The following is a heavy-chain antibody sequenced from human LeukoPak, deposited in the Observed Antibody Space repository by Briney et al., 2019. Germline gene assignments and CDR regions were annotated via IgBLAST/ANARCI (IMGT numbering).Heavy chain of an antibody. CDR1: GGSISSSSYY. CDR2: IYYSGST. CDR3: ASRGGLQEYFDY. Sequence: SETLSLTCTVSGGSISSSSYYWGWIRQPPGNGLEWIGSIYYSGSTYYNPSLKSRVTISVDTSKNQFSLKLSSVTAADTAVYYCASRGGLQEYFDYWGQGTLVTVSS. J-gene: IGHJ4*02. V-gene: IGHV4-39*07. D-gene: IGHD3-16*01.